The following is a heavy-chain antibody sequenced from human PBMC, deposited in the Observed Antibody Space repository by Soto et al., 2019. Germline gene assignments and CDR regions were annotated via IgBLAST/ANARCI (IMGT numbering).Heavy chain of an antibody. CDR3: AKDRTVAARNFDY. Sequence: PGGSLRLSCAASGFAFSNYAMGWVRQAPGKGLEWVSSISTSIGATYYADSVKGRFTISRDDSKDTLYPQMNSLRAEDSAVYYCAKDRTVAARNFDYWGQGTQVTVSS. CDR1: GFAFSNYA. V-gene: IGHV3-23*01. CDR2: ISTSIGAT. J-gene: IGHJ4*02. D-gene: IGHD6-6*01.